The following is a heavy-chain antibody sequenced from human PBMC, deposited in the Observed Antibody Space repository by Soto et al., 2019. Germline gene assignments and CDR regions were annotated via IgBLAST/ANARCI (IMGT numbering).Heavy chain of an antibody. CDR3: ARDGSDSHGLAV. Sequence: SETLSLTCTVSGGSISSYYWSWIRQPAGKGLEWIGRLYNSGNTNYNPSLKSRVIMSAETSKNQFSLKLSSVTAADTAVYYCARDGSDSHGLAVWGQGTTVTVSS. V-gene: IGHV4-4*07. D-gene: IGHD6-25*01. CDR1: GGSISSYY. J-gene: IGHJ6*02. CDR2: LYNSGNT.